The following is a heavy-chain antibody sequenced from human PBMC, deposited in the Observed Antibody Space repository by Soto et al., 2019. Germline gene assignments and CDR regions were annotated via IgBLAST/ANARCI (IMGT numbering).Heavy chain of an antibody. CDR2: IYYSGST. Sequence: SETLSLTCTVSGGSISSYYWSWIRQPPGKGLEWIGYIYYSGSTNYNPSLKSRVTISVDTSKNQFSLKLSSVTAADTAVYYCARCGRGPVGNYYYYGMDVWGQGTTVTVSS. V-gene: IGHV4-59*01. J-gene: IGHJ6*02. D-gene: IGHD1-26*01. CDR3: ARCGRGPVGNYYYYGMDV. CDR1: GGSISSYY.